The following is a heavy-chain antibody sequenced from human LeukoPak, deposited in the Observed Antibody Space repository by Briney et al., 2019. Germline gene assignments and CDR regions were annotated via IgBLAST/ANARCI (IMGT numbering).Heavy chain of an antibody. V-gene: IGHV4-34*01. CDR2: INHSGST. D-gene: IGHD3-10*01. Sequence: SETLSLTCAVYGGSFSGYYWSWIRQPPGKGLEWIGEINHSGSTNYNPSLKSRVTISVDTSKNQFSLKLSSVTAAATAVYYCARGHTMVRGVNYFDYWGQGTLVTVSS. J-gene: IGHJ4*02. CDR1: GGSFSGYY. CDR3: ARGHTMVRGVNYFDY.